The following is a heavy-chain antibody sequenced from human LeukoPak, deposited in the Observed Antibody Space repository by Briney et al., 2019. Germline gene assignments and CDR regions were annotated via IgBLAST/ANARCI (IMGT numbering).Heavy chain of an antibody. Sequence: ASVKVSCKASGYTFTGYYMHWVRQAPGQGLEWMGWINPNRGGTNYAQKFQGRVTMTRDTSISTAYMELSRLRSDDTAVYCCARDQRGYAMTRYWGQGTLVTVSS. J-gene: IGHJ4*02. CDR2: INPNRGGT. V-gene: IGHV1-2*02. CDR3: ARDQRGYAMTRY. CDR1: GYTFTGYY. D-gene: IGHD5-12*01.